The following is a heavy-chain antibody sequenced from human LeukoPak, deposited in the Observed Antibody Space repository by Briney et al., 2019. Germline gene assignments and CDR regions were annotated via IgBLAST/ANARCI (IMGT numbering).Heavy chain of an antibody. D-gene: IGHD2-15*01. J-gene: IGHJ6*02. Sequence: GASVKVSCKASGGTFSSYAISWVRQAPGQGLEWMGGIIPIFGKANYAQKFQGRVTITADESTSTAYMELSSLRSEDTAVYYCARGDVVVVAAIRPYYYGMDVWGQGTTVSVS. CDR1: GGTFSSYA. CDR2: IIPIFGKA. V-gene: IGHV1-69*13. CDR3: ARGDVVVVAAIRPYYYGMDV.